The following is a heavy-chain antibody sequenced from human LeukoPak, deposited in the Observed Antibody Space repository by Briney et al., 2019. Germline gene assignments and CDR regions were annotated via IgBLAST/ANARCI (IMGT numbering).Heavy chain of an antibody. CDR2: IYYSGST. V-gene: IGHV4-59*01. Sequence: PSETLSLTCAVYGGTFSGYYWSWIRQPPGKGLEWIGYIYYSGSTNYNPSLKSRVTISVDTSKNQFSLKLSSVTAADTAVYYCARVDTMVRGVIYYYYGMDVWGQGTTVTVSS. CDR3: ARVDTMVRGVIYYYYGMDV. CDR1: GGTFSGYY. D-gene: IGHD3-10*01. J-gene: IGHJ6*02.